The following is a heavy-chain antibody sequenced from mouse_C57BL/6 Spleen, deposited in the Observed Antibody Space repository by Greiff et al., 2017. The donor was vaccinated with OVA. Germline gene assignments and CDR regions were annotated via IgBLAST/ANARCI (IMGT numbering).Heavy chain of an antibody. Sequence: VQLQQSGPELVKPGASVKMSCKASGYTFTDYNMHWVKQSHGKSLEWIGYINPNNGGTSYNQKFKGKATLTVNKSSSTAYMELRSLTSEDSAVYYCARTDYYGSSYIDYWGKGTTLTVSS. CDR2: INPNNGGT. D-gene: IGHD1-1*01. CDR3: ARTDYYGSSYIDY. J-gene: IGHJ2*01. V-gene: IGHV1-22*01. CDR1: GYTFTDYN.